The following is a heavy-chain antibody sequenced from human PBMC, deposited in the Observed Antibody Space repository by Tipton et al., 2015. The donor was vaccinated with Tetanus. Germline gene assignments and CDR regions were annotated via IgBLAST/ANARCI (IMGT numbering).Heavy chain of an antibody. CDR3: ARATEHDIMTGYDN. V-gene: IGHV4-61*08. CDR2: VSSSGAS. J-gene: IGHJ4*02. CDR1: GGSLRDGDHY. Sequence: TLSLTCSVSGGSLRDGDHYWSWIRQPPGKGLEWLAYVSSSGASNSNYFLKSRITVSRDTSKNQFSLRLASVTAADTAVYYCARATEHDIMTGYDNWGPGPQVTVSS. D-gene: IGHD3-9*01.